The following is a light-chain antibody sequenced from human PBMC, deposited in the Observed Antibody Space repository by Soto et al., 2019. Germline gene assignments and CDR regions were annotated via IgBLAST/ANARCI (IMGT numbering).Light chain of an antibody. J-gene: IGKJ4*01. V-gene: IGKV4-1*01. CDR1: QSISYSSNNKNY. CDR2: WAS. Sequence: DFVMTQSPDSLAVSLGERATTNCKSSQSISYSSNNKNYLAWYQVKPGQPPKLLINWASTRESGVPDRFSGSGSGTDFTLTISSLQAEDVAVYYCQEYYSSRLTFGGGTKVEIK. CDR3: QEYYSSRLT.